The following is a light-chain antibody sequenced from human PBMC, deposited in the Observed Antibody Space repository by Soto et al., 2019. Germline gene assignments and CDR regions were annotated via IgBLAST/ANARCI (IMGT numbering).Light chain of an antibody. CDR3: QSYDSSPSGSVV. V-gene: IGLV1-40*01. J-gene: IGLJ2*01. CDR1: SSNIGAGYD. Sequence: QSVLTQPPSVSGAPGQRVTISCTGSSSNIGAGYDVRWYQQLPGTAPKLLIYGNSNRPSGVPDRFSGSKSGTSASLAITGLQAEDEADYYCQSYDSSPSGSVVFGGGTNLTVL. CDR2: GNS.